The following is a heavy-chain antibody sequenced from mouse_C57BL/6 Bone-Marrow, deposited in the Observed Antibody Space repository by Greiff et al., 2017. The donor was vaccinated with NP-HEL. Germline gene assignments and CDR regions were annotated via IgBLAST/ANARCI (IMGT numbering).Heavy chain of an antibody. CDR2: ISDGGSYT. Sequence: DVKLVESGGGLVKPGGSLKLSCAASGFTFSSYAMSWVRQTPEKRLEWVATISDGGSYTYYPDNVKGRFTISRDNAKNNLYLQMSHLKSEDTAMYYCARDGVHYGSSFAYWGQGTLVTVSA. CDR1: GFTFSSYA. J-gene: IGHJ3*01. D-gene: IGHD1-1*01. V-gene: IGHV5-4*01. CDR3: ARDGVHYGSSFAY.